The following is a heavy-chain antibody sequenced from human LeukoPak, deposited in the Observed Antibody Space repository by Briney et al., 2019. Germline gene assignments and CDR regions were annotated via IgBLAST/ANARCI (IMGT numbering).Heavy chain of an antibody. Sequence: PGGSLRVSCAASGFTFSNYWIHWVRQPPGRGLVWVSRIDSGGSSTRYADFVKGRFTISRDNTKNTLYLQMNSLRAEDTAVYYCAKGTWIQLWLVDYWGQGTLVTVSS. D-gene: IGHD5-18*01. CDR1: GFTFSNYW. CDR2: IDSGGSST. V-gene: IGHV3-74*01. CDR3: AKGTWIQLWLVDY. J-gene: IGHJ4*02.